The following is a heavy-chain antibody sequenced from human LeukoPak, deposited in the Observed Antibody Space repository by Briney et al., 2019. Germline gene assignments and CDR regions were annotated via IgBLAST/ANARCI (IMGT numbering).Heavy chain of an antibody. J-gene: IGHJ5*02. D-gene: IGHD2-2*01. CDR2: ISGSGGST. V-gene: IGHV3-23*01. Sequence: GGSLRLSCAASGFTFRSYAMSWVRQAPGKGLEWVSGISGSGGSTHYADSVKGRFTISRDNSKNTLYLQMNSLRAEDTAVYYCARDPSDIVVVNWFDPWGQGTLVTVSS. CDR1: GFTFRSYA. CDR3: ARDPSDIVVVNWFDP.